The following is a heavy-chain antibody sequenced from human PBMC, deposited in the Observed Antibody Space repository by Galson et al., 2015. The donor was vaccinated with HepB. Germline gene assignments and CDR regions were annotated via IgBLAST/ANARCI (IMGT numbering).Heavy chain of an antibody. CDR1: GFTLISYT. D-gene: IGHD1-26*01. CDR2: ISSSSSYI. CDR3: AREWEVVGATSFDY. V-gene: IGHV3-21*06. Sequence: LRLSCAASGFTLISYTMNWVRQAPGKGLEGVSSISSSSSYIYYADSVKGRFTISRDNAKNSLYLQMNSLRAEDTAVYYCAREWEVVGATSFDYWGQGTLVTVSS. J-gene: IGHJ4*02.